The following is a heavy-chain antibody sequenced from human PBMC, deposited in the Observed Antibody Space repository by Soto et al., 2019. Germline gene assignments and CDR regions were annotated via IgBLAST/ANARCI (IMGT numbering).Heavy chain of an antibody. CDR3: ARFPTYDSSGPPEWYFAY. CDR2: ISSSSSYI. CDR1: GFTFSSYS. J-gene: IGHJ4*02. Sequence: PGGSLRLSCAASGFTFSSYSMNWVRQAPGKGLEWVSSISSSSSYIYYADSVKGRFTISRDNAKNSLYLQMNSLRAEDTAVYYCARFPTYDSSGPPEWYFAYWGQGTLVTVSS. V-gene: IGHV3-21*01. D-gene: IGHD3-22*01.